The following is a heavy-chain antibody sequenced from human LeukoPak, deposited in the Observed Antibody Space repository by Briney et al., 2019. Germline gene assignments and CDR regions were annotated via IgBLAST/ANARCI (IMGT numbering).Heavy chain of an antibody. D-gene: IGHD3-3*01. V-gene: IGHV4-4*07. CDR3: ARGSDTISGVVTPFDY. J-gene: IGHJ4*02. Sequence: PSETLSLTCTVSGGSISRYYWSWIRQPAGKGLEWIGRIYTSGSTNYNPSLKSRVTMSVDTSKNQFSLKLSSVTAADTAVYYCARGSDTISGVVTPFDYWGQGTLVTVSS. CDR1: GGSISRYY. CDR2: IYTSGST.